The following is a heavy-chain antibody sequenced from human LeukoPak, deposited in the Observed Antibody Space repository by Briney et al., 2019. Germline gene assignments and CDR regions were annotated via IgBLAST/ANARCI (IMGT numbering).Heavy chain of an antibody. CDR2: IYYSGST. J-gene: IGHJ3*02. Sequence: PSETLSLTCTVSGGSISSSSYYWGWIRQPPGKGLEWIGSIYYSGSTYYTPSLKSRVTISVDTSKNQFSLKLSSVTAADTAVYYCARHVTISGPYDASDIWGQGTMVTVSP. D-gene: IGHD5-24*01. CDR1: GGSISSSSYY. V-gene: IGHV4-39*01. CDR3: ARHVTISGPYDASDI.